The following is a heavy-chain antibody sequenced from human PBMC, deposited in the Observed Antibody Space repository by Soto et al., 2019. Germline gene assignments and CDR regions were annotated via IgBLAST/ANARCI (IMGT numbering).Heavy chain of an antibody. CDR3: ARGSSNTLLEWLLDFDY. D-gene: IGHD3-3*01. V-gene: IGHV1-69*06. Sequence: QVQLVQSGAEVKKPGSSVKVSCKASGGTFSSYAISWVRQAPGQGLEWMGGINPIFGTANYAQKFQGRVTITADKSTSTAYMELSSLRSEDTAVYYCARGSSNTLLEWLLDFDYWGQGTLVTVSS. CDR2: INPIFGTA. J-gene: IGHJ4*02. CDR1: GGTFSSYA.